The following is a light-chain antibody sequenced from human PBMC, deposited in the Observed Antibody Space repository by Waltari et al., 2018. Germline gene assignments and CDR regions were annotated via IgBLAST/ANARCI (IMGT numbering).Light chain of an antibody. V-gene: IGKV2-30*02. CDR2: KIS. Sequence: DVVMTQSPLSLPVTLGQPASISCRSSQSLIHNNRNTYLNWFQQRPGQSPRRLIYKISNRDSGVPERFSGSGSGTDFTLRISRVEAEDVGVYYCMQGTHPPQTFGGGTKVEIK. J-gene: IGKJ4*01. CDR1: QSLIHNNRNTY. CDR3: MQGTHPPQT.